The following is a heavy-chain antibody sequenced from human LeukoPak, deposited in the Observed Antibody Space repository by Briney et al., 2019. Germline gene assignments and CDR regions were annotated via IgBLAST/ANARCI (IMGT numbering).Heavy chain of an antibody. D-gene: IGHD1-26*01. CDR2: INPSGGST. CDR1: GYTFTSYY. J-gene: IGHJ4*02. CDR3: ARRHKHYYQIDY. Sequence: ASVKVSCKASGYTFTSYYMHWVRQAPGQGLEWMGIINPSGGSTSYAQKFQGRVTMTRDTSTSTVYMELSSLRSDDTAVFYCARRHKHYYQIDYWGQGTLVTVSS. V-gene: IGHV1-46*01.